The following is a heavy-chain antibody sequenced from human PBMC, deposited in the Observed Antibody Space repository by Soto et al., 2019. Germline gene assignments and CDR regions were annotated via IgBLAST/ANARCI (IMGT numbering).Heavy chain of an antibody. J-gene: IGHJ4*01. CDR1: GGSISGCY. Sequence: SETLSLTCNVSGGSISGCYWAWIRQPPGKGLEGIGYIYFTGNANYSPSLKSRVTMSVDMSTNQFSLTLRSVTAADTAVYYCARDAPLDNGGHFGLYXWGQVTVLTVSX. V-gene: IGHV4-59*01. D-gene: IGHD2-21*02. CDR3: ARDAPLDNGGHFGLYX. CDR2: IYFTGNA.